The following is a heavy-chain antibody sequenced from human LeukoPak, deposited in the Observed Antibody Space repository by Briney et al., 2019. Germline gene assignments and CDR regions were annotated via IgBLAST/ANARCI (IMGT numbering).Heavy chain of an antibody. Sequence: PSQTLSLTCTVSGGSISSGSYYWSWIRQPAGKGLDWVGHIYPSGSTNNNPSLKSRVTISVDTSKNQFSLKLSSVTAADTAVYYCARGTFMGSIAAAGYDAFDIWGQGTMVTVSS. D-gene: IGHD6-13*01. V-gene: IGHV4-61*09. CDR3: ARGTFMGSIAAAGYDAFDI. CDR1: GGSISSGSYY. J-gene: IGHJ3*02. CDR2: IYPSGST.